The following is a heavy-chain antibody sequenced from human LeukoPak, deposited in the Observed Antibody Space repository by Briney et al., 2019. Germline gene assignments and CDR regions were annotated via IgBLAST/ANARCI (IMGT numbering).Heavy chain of an antibody. Sequence: GASVKVSCKASGYTFTGYYMHWVRQAPGQGLEWMGWINPNSGGTNYAQKFQGRFTMTRDTSISTAYMELSRLRSDDTAVYYCARGSTRPHNWFDPWGQGTLVTVSS. CDR1: GYTFTGYY. CDR3: ARGSTRPHNWFDP. D-gene: IGHD2-2*01. CDR2: INPNSGGT. V-gene: IGHV1-2*02. J-gene: IGHJ5*02.